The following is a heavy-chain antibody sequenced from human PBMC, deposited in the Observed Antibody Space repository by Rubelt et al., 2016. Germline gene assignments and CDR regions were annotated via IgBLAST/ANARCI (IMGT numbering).Heavy chain of an antibody. D-gene: IGHD3-10*01. CDR1: GFTFSTYW. CDR3: ASRKRFGDLPCDY. Sequence: VQLVESGGGLVQPGGSLRLSCAASGFTFSTYWMSWVRQAPGKGLEYVSAISHNGLTTYYADSVKGRFTISRYNSENTMSRKMNSLRVEDTAVYFCASRKRFGDLPCDYWGQGTLVTVSS. V-gene: IGHV3-64*04. J-gene: IGHJ4*02. CDR2: ISHNGLTT.